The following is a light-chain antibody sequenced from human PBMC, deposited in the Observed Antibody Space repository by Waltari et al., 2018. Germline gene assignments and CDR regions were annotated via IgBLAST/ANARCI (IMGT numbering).Light chain of an antibody. J-gene: IGKJ2*01. Sequence: DIVMTQSPESLAVSLGERATINCKSSQSVLYSSNNKNYLAWYQQKPGQPPKLLIYWASTRESGVPDRFSGSGSGTDFTLTISSLRAEDVAVYYCQQYYSTPPMHTFGQGTKLEIK. CDR2: WAS. CDR3: QQYYSTPPMHT. V-gene: IGKV4-1*01. CDR1: QSVLYSSNNKNY.